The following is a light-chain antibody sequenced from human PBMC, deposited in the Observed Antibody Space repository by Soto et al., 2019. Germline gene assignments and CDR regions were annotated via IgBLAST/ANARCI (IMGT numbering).Light chain of an antibody. J-gene: IGLJ3*02. CDR1: NSDVGGYNY. V-gene: IGLV2-14*01. CDR2: EVS. CDR3: SSYTTSTTWV. Sequence: QSALTQPASVSGSPGQSIAISCTGTNSDVGGYNYVSWYQHHPGKAPKLMIYEVSNRPSGVSNRFSGSKSGHTASLTISGLQAEEEADYYCSSYTTSTTWVFGGGTKVTVL.